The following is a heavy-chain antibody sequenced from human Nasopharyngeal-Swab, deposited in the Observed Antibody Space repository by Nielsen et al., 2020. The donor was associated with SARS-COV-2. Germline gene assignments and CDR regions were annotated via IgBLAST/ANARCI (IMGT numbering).Heavy chain of an antibody. CDR2: IWYDGSNK. D-gene: IGHD4-17*01. Sequence: GGSLRLSFAASGFTFISYGMHWVRQAPGKGLEWVAVIWYDGSNKYYADSVKGRFTISRDNSKNTLYLQMNSLRAEDTAVYYCARENDYADEYYFDYWGQGTLVNVSS. CDR3: ARENDYADEYYFDY. J-gene: IGHJ4*02. CDR1: GFTFISYG. V-gene: IGHV3-33*01.